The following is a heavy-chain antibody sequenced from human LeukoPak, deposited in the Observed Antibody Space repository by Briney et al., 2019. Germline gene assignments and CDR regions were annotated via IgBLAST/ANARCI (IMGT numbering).Heavy chain of an antibody. CDR3: ATSVDTAMVDY. Sequence: SVKVSCKASGGTFSSYAISWVRQAPGQGLEWMGRIIPIFGIANYAQKFQGRVTITADKSTSTAYMELSSLRSEDTAMYYCATSVDTAMVDYWGQGTLVTVSS. V-gene: IGHV1-69*04. J-gene: IGHJ4*02. CDR1: GGTFSSYA. D-gene: IGHD5-18*01. CDR2: IIPIFGIA.